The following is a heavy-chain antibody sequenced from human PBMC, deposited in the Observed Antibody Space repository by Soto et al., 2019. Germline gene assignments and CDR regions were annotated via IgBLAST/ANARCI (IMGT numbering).Heavy chain of an antibody. D-gene: IGHD5-18*01. CDR1: GFTFSRYA. Sequence: EVQLLESGGGLVQPGGSLRLSCAAFGFTFSRYAMSWVRQAPGQGLEWVSAISGSGGSTYYADSVKGRFTISRDNSKNTLYLQMNSLRAEDTDVYYCAIPGDTAMVSYYFDYWGQGTLVTVSS. CDR3: AIPGDTAMVSYYFDY. J-gene: IGHJ4*02. V-gene: IGHV3-23*01. CDR2: ISGSGGST.